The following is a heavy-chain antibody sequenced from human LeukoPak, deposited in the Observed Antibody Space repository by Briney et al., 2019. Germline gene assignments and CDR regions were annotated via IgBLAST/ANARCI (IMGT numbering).Heavy chain of an antibody. V-gene: IGHV4-59*08. CDR3: ARRHSSGWYFY. D-gene: IGHD6-19*01. CDR1: GGSISSYY. Sequence: SETLSLTCTVSGGSISSYYWSWIRQPPGKGLEWIGYIYYSGSTNYNPSLKSRVTISVDTSKNQFSLKLSSVTAADTAVYYCARRHSSGWYFYWGQGTLVTVSS. CDR2: IYYSGST. J-gene: IGHJ4*02.